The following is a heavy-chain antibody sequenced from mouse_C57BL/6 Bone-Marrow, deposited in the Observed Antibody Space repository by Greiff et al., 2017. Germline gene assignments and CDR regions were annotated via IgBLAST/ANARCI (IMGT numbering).Heavy chain of an antibody. Sequence: QVQLQQSGAELAKPGASVKLSCKASGYTFTSYWMHWVKQRPGQGLEWIGYINPTSGYTKYNQKFKDKATLTADKSSSTAYMQLSSLTYEDSAVYCCAAIYYGNYWFAYWGQGTLVTVSA. J-gene: IGHJ3*01. CDR1: GYTFTSYW. CDR2: INPTSGYT. D-gene: IGHD2-1*01. V-gene: IGHV1-7*01. CDR3: AAIYYGNYWFAY.